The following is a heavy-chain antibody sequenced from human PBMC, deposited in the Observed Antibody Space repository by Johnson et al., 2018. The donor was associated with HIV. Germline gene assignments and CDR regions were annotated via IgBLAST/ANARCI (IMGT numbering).Heavy chain of an antibody. CDR3: AKDHYYDSSGYFDAFDI. CDR1: GFTFSSYA. V-gene: IGHV3-73*01. J-gene: IGHJ3*02. CDR2: IRSKANSYAT. Sequence: VQLVESGGDLVQPGGSLRLSCVASGFTFSSYAMHWVRQASGKGLEWVGRIRSKANSYATAYAASVKGRFTISRDNSKNTLYLQMNSLRAEDTAVYYCAKDHYYDSSGYFDAFDIWGQGTMVTVSS. D-gene: IGHD3-22*01.